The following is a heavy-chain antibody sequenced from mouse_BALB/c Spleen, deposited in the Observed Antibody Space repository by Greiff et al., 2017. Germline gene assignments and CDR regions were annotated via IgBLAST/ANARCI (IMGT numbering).Heavy chain of an antibody. Sequence: VQRVESGPGLVAPSQSLSITCTVSGFSLTSYGVHWVRQPPGKGLEWLGVIWAGGSTNYNSALMSRLSISKDNSKSQVFLKMNSLQTDDTAMYYCARALMITTSSFAYWGQGTLVTVSA. CDR1: GFSLTSYG. V-gene: IGHV2-9*02. CDR3: ARALMITTSSFAY. CDR2: IWAGGST. J-gene: IGHJ3*01. D-gene: IGHD2-4*01.